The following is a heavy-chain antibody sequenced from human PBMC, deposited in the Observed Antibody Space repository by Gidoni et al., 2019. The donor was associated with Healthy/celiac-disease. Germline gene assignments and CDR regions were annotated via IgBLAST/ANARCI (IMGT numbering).Heavy chain of an antibody. D-gene: IGHD2-15*01. CDR3: ASIPPHTVVRDY. CDR1: GFTFSSYW. Sequence: EVQLVESGGGLVQPGGSLRLSCAASGFTFSSYWMHWFRQTQGKGLVWVSRINSDGSSTSYADSVKGRFTISRDNAKNTLYLQMNSLRAEDTAVYYCASIPPHTVVRDYWGQGTLVTVSS. J-gene: IGHJ4*02. V-gene: IGHV3-74*01. CDR2: INSDGSST.